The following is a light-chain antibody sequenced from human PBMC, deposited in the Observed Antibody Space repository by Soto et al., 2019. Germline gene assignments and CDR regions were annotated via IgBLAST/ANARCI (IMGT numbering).Light chain of an antibody. V-gene: IGLV2-14*01. J-gene: IGLJ3*02. CDR1: SSDVGGYNY. CDR2: DVS. Sequence: QSVLTQSASVSGSPGQSITISCTGTSSDVGGYNYVSWYQQHPGKAPKLIIYDVSNRPSGVSTRFSGSKSGNTASLTISGLQAEYEADYSCSSYTSTNSWVFGGGTQLTVL. CDR3: SSYTSTNSWV.